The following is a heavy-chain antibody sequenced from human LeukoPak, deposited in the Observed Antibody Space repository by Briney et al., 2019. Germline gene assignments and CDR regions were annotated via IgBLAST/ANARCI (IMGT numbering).Heavy chain of an antibody. CDR1: GYTFTSFA. D-gene: IGHD6-6*01. Sequence: ASVKVSCKASGYTFTSFAMNWVRQAPGQGLEWIGWINTNTGNPTYAQGFTGRFVFSLDTSVSTAYLQISSLKAEDTAVYYCAMTDTSSSLDYWGQGTLVTVSS. CDR3: AMTDTSSSLDY. V-gene: IGHV7-4-1*02. J-gene: IGHJ4*02. CDR2: INTNTGNP.